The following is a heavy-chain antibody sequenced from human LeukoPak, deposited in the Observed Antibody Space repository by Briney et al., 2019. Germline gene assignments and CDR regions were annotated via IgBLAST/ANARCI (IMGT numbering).Heavy chain of an antibody. D-gene: IGHD5-18*01. CDR1: GASFSSYY. CDR2: IYYTGST. CDR3: ARAGYGVTVDY. Sequence: SETLSLTCTVSGASFSSYYWTWIRQPPGRGLEWIGYIYYTGSTNYNPSLKSRVTMSVDPSKNQFSLKLSSVTAADTAVYYCARAGYGVTVDYWGQGTLVTVSS. V-gene: IGHV4-59*01. J-gene: IGHJ4*02.